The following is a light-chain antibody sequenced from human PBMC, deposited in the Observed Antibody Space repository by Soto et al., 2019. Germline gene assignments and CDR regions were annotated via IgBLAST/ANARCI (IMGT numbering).Light chain of an antibody. V-gene: IGLV2-8*01. CDR2: EVN. J-gene: IGLJ2*01. CDR1: SSDVGGYNY. Sequence: QSALTQPPSASGSPGQSVTISCTGTSSDVGGYNYVSWYQQHPGKAPKLIIYEVNKRPSGVPDRFSGPKSGNTASLTVSGLQAEDEADYYCSSYAGSNRFEVGGGTKLTVL. CDR3: SSYAGSNRFE.